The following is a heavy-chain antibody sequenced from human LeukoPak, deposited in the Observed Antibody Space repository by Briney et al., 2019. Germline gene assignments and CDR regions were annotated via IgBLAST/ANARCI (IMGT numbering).Heavy chain of an antibody. J-gene: IGHJ4*02. CDR2: INPSGGST. D-gene: IGHD3-22*01. CDR3: ARVEGYDSSDDY. V-gene: IGHV1-46*01. Sequence: ASVKVSCKASGYTFIYYFIHWVRQAPGQGLEWMGIINPSGGSTSYAQKFQGRVTMTRDTSTSTVYMELSSLRSEDTAVYYYARVEGYDSSDDYWGQGTLVTVSS. CDR1: GYTFIYYF.